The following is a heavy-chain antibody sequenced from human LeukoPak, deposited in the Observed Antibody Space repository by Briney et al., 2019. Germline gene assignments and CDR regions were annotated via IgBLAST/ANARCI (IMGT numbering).Heavy chain of an antibody. CDR3: VRNDAFGI. CDR2: IKDDDSGA. Sequence: GGSLRLSCAASGFVFSSYWVHWVRQAPGKGLEWVARIKDDDSGATYADSVKGRFTISRDNAKKALYLEMKSLRVEDTAMYYCVRNDAFGIWGQGTMVTVSS. J-gene: IGHJ3*02. V-gene: IGHV3-74*03. CDR1: GFVFSSYW.